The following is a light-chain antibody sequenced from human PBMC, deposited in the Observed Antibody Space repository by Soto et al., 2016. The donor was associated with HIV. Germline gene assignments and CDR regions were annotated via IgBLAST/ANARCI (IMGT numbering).Light chain of an antibody. V-gene: IGKV1-9*01. J-gene: IGKJ1*01. CDR3: QQLHIYPRT. Sequence: DPVSITCRASQGISRSLAWYQQKPGKAPKLLIYSASTLQTGVPSRFSATGSGTDFTLSIDSLQPEDFATYYCQQLHIYPRTFGQGTKVEI. CDR2: SAS. CDR1: QGISRS.